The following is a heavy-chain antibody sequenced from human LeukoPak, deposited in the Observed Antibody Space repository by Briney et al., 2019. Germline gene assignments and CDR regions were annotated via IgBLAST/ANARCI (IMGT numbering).Heavy chain of an antibody. D-gene: IGHD1-20*01. J-gene: IGHJ4*02. CDR3: ARDTNAYNWNYGGY. CDR2: INPNSGGT. CDR1: GYTFTGYY. Sequence: ASVKVSCKASGYTFTGYYMHWVRQAPGQGLEWMGWINPNSGGTNYAQKFQGRVTMTRDTSISTAYMELSRLRSDDTAVYYCARDTNAYNWNYGGYWGQGTLVTVSS. V-gene: IGHV1-2*02.